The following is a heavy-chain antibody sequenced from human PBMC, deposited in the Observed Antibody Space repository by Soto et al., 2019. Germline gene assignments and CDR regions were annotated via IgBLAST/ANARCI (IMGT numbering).Heavy chain of an antibody. D-gene: IGHD4-17*01. CDR1: GFTFSSYW. Sequence: GGSLRLSCAASGFTFSSYWMSWVRQAPGKGLEWVANIKQDGSEKYYVDSVKGRFTISRDNAKNSLYLQMNSLRAEDTAVYYCARDQTTVRDRWFDPWGQGTLVTVSS. V-gene: IGHV3-7*04. CDR3: ARDQTTVRDRWFDP. CDR2: IKQDGSEK. J-gene: IGHJ5*02.